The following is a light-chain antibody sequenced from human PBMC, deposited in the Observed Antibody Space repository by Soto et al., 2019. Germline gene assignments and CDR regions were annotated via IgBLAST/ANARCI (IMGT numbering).Light chain of an antibody. CDR3: QQYGSSPPT. Sequence: EIVLTQSPGTLSLSPGERATLSCRASQSVSTNYLAWYQRKPGQAPRLLIYGASSMATDIPDRFSGSGSGTDFTRTSTRLEPDDFAVYYCQQYGSSPPTFGQGTKVEI. J-gene: IGKJ1*01. CDR2: GAS. CDR1: QSVSTNY. V-gene: IGKV3-20*01.